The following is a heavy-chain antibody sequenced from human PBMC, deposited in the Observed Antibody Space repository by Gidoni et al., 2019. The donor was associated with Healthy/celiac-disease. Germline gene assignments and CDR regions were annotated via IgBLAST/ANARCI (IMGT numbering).Heavy chain of an antibody. CDR1: GGSISSYY. J-gene: IGHJ6*03. D-gene: IGHD3-3*01. CDR3: ARLYYDFWSGSTEYYYYYYMDV. CDR2: IYYSGST. Sequence: QVQLQESGPGLAKPSETLSLTCTVSGGSISSYYWSWLRQPPGKGLEWIGYIYYSGSTNYNPSLKSRVTISVDTSKNQFSLKLSSVTAADTAVYYCARLYYDFWSGSTEYYYYYYMDVWGKGTTVTVSS. V-gene: IGHV4-59*01.